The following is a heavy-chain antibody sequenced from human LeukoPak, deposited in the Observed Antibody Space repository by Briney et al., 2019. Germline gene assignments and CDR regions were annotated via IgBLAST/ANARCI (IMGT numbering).Heavy chain of an antibody. D-gene: IGHD6-19*01. Sequence: PSETLSLTCAVSGGSISSGGYSWSWIRQPPGQGLEWLGYIYHSGSTYYNPSLKSRVTISVDRSKNQFSLKLSSVTAADTAVYFCARGIEGATGVPLLPRYSSGYYFDYWGQGTLVTVSS. J-gene: IGHJ4*02. CDR2: IYHSGST. CDR3: ARGIEGATGVPLLPRYSSGYYFDY. V-gene: IGHV4-30-2*01. CDR1: GGSISSGGYS.